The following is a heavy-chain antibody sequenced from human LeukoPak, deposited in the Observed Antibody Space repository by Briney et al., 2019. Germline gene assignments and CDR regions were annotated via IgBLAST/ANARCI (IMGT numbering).Heavy chain of an antibody. D-gene: IGHD4-23*01. CDR1: GFTFSSYW. CDR2: IKQDGSEK. V-gene: IGHV3-7*01. CDR3: ARDGPGVTHLNDY. Sequence: GGSLRLSCAASGFTFSSYWMSWVRQAPGKGLEWVANIKQDGSEKYYVDSVKGRFTISRDNAKNSLYLQMNSLRAEDTAVYYCARDGPGVTHLNDYWGQGTLVTVSS. J-gene: IGHJ4*02.